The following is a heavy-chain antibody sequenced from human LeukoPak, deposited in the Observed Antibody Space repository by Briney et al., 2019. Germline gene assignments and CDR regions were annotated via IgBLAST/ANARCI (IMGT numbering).Heavy chain of an antibody. CDR2: IKQDGSEK. Sequence: PGTSLRLSCAAFGFILGDYGMHWIRLAPGKGLEWVANIKQDGSEKYYVDSVKGRFTISRDNVENSVYLQMDSLRAEDTAVYYCSTALNNWGQGTLVTVSS. D-gene: IGHD2-15*01. CDR1: GFILGDYG. CDR3: STALNN. J-gene: IGHJ4*02. V-gene: IGHV3-7*01.